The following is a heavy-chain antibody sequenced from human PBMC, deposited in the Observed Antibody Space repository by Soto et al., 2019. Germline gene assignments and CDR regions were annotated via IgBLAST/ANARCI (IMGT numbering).Heavy chain of an antibody. D-gene: IGHD3-3*01. J-gene: IGHJ5*02. CDR3: VKTEYYDFWSGYYGASWFDP. V-gene: IGHV3-64D*08. Sequence: GGSLRLCCSASGFTFSSYAMHWVRQAPGKGLEYVSAISSNGGSTYYADSVKGRFTISRDNSKNTLYLQMSSLRAEDTAVYYCVKTEYYDFWSGYYGASWFDPWGQRTLVTVSS. CDR1: GFTFSSYA. CDR2: ISSNGGST.